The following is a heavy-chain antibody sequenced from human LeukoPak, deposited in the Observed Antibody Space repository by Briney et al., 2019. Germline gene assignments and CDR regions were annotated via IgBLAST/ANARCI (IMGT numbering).Heavy chain of an antibody. V-gene: IGHV4-59*06. Sequence: SETLSLTCTVSGGSITPYYWTWIRQPPGKGLEWIGYISYSGTTYYNPSLKSRLAISLDTSKNQFSLELSSVTAADTAVYYCARAAWRGTNSRDAFDIWGLGTVVTVSS. J-gene: IGHJ3*02. CDR2: ISYSGTT. CDR3: ARAAWRGTNSRDAFDI. CDR1: GGSITPYY. D-gene: IGHD4/OR15-4a*01.